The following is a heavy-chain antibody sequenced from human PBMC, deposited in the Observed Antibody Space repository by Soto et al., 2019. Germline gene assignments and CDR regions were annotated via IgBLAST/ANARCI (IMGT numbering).Heavy chain of an antibody. Sequence: PSETLSLTCAVYGGTFSGYFLTWIRQPPGKGLEWMGEINHSGSSNYNPSLKRRVSIFIDTSNPQFSLNLKSVTDADTAVYYCARAPKYYDHVWGNYRRASVGFDYWGQGAPVTVSS. CDR2: INHSGSS. D-gene: IGHD3-16*02. CDR3: ARAPKYYDHVWGNYRRASVGFDY. CDR1: GGTFSGYF. J-gene: IGHJ4*02. V-gene: IGHV4-34*01.